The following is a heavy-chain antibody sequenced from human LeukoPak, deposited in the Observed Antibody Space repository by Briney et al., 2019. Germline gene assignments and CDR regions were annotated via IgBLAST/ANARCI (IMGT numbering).Heavy chain of an antibody. V-gene: IGHV7-4-1*02. D-gene: IGHD3-16*01. CDR1: GYTFTSYD. Sequence: ASVKVSCKASGYTFTSYDINWVRQAAGQGLEWMGWINTNTGNPTYAQGFTGRFVFSLDTSVSTAYLQISSLKAEDTAVYYCARVHDLGGRRDYYYYYMDVWGKGTTVTVSS. CDR2: INTNTGNP. CDR3: ARVHDLGGRRDYYYYYMDV. J-gene: IGHJ6*03.